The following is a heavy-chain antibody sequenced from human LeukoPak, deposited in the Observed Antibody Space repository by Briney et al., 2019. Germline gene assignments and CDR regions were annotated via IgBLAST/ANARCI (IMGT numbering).Heavy chain of an antibody. CDR2: INHSGST. CDR1: GGSFSSHY. Sequence: SETLSLTCTVSGGSFSSHYWSWIRQPPGKGLEWIGEINHSGSTNYNPSLKSRVTISVDTSKNQFSLKLSSVTAADTAVYYCARLVGATVFDYWGQGTLVTVSS. CDR3: ARLVGATVFDY. J-gene: IGHJ4*02. D-gene: IGHD1-26*01. V-gene: IGHV4-34*01.